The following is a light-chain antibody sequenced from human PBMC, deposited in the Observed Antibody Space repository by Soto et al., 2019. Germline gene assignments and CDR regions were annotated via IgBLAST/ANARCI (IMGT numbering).Light chain of an antibody. V-gene: IGKV3-20*01. CDR1: QSVSSNY. CDR3: QQYGSSPPT. J-gene: IGKJ1*01. Sequence: EIVLTQSPGTLSLSPGERATLSCRASQSVSSNYLAWYQRKPGQAPRLLIHGASSRTTVIPNSFSGSRSGTDSALSITRLEPEDFAVHYCQQYGSSPPTFGQGTEVEIK. CDR2: GAS.